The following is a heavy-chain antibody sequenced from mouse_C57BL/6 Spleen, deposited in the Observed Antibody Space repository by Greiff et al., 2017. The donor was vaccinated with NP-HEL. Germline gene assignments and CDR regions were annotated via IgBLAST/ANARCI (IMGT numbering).Heavy chain of an antibody. CDR2: IWGGGSK. CDR1: GFSLTSYG. D-gene: IGHD2-5*01. V-gene: IGHV2-9*01. Sequence: QVQLQQSGPGLVAPSQSLSITCTVSGFSLTSYGVDWVRQPPGKGLEWLGVIWGGGSKNYNSALMSRLSISKDNSKSQVFLKMTSLQTDDTAMYYCAIAYYSNYDYAMDYWGQGTSVTVSS. CDR3: AIAYYSNYDYAMDY. J-gene: IGHJ4*01.